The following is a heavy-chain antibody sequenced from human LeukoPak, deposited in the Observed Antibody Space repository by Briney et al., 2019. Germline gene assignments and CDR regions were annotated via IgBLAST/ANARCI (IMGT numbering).Heavy chain of an antibody. Sequence: PGGSLRLSCAASGFTFSSYWVSWVRQAPGKGLEWVANIKQDGSEKYYVDSVKGRFTISRDNAKNSLYLQMNSLRAEDTAVYYCARDLGNFDYWGQGTLVTVSS. V-gene: IGHV3-7*01. CDR3: ARDLGNFDY. CDR1: GFTFSSYW. J-gene: IGHJ4*02. CDR2: IKQDGSEK.